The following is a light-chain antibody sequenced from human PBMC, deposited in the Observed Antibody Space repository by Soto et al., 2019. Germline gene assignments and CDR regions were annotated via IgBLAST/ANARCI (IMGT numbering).Light chain of an antibody. CDR3: HQYGISPGT. V-gene: IGKV3-20*01. CDR2: GAS. Sequence: EIVLTQSPGTLSLSPGERATLSCRASQSVRSNYLAWYQQTPGQAPSLLIYGASTRATGIPDRFSGSGSGTDFTLTITRLEPEDFAVYYCHQYGISPGTFGQGTKLEIK. CDR1: QSVRSNY. J-gene: IGKJ2*01.